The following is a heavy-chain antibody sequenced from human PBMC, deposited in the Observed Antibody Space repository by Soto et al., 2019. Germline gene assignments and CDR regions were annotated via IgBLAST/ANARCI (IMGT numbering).Heavy chain of an antibody. CDR1: GFTFSAYS. J-gene: IGHJ6*02. Sequence: GGSLRLSCAASGFTFSAYSMNWVRQAPGKGLEWVSFIGSTGSVTHYADSVMGRSTISRDNSKNTLYLQMNSLRAEDTAVYYCASLYCSSTSCYAQGPYGMDVWGQGTTVTVSS. V-gene: IGHV3-48*01. CDR2: IGSTGSVT. CDR3: ASLYCSSTSCYAQGPYGMDV. D-gene: IGHD2-2*01.